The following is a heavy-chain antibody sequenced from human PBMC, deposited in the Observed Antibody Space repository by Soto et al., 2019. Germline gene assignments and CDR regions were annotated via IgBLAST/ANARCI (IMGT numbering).Heavy chain of an antibody. D-gene: IGHD2-2*01. CDR3: ARSQGSSTSLEIYYYYYYGMDV. V-gene: IGHV1-69*01. Sequence: QVQLVQSGAEVKKPGSSVKVSCKASGGTFSSYAISWVRQAPGQGLEWMGGIIPISGTANYAEKFQGRVTITADESTRTAYMELSSLRSDDTAVYYCARSQGSSTSLEIYYYYYYGMDVWGQGTTVTVSS. CDR1: GGTFSSYA. CDR2: IIPISGTA. J-gene: IGHJ6*02.